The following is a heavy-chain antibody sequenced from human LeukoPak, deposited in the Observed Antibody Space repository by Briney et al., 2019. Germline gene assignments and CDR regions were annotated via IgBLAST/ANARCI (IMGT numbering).Heavy chain of an antibody. V-gene: IGHV1-2*02. CDR1: AHSFTDYY. CDR3: ARDRVAVAGTLGY. Sequence: ASVKVSCQASAHSFTDYYIHWVRQAPGQGLEWMGWINPKSGGTKCAQEFQGRVAMTRDTSISTAYMELSRLRSDDTAVYYCARDRVAVAGTLGYWGQGTLVTVSS. D-gene: IGHD6-19*01. J-gene: IGHJ4*02. CDR2: INPKSGGT.